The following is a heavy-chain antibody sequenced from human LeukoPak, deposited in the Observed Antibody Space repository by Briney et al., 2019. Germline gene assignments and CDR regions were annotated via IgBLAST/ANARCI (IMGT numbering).Heavy chain of an antibody. Sequence: PGGSLRLSCAASGFTFSSYEMNWVRQAPGKGLEWVSSISSSSSYIYYADSVKGRFTISRDNAKNSLYLQMNSLRAEDTAVYYCARGVAAAGTDSYWGQGTLVTVSS. CDR3: ARGVAAAGTDSY. V-gene: IGHV3-21*01. J-gene: IGHJ4*02. CDR1: GFTFSSYE. D-gene: IGHD6-13*01. CDR2: ISSSSSYI.